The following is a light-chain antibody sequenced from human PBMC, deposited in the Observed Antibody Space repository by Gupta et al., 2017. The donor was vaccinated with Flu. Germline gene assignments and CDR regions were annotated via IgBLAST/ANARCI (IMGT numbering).Light chain of an antibody. Sequence: QSVLTQPPSASGTPGQRVTISCSGSSSNIGSNYVYWYQKLPGTAPNLLIYRNNQRPSGVPDRFSGSKSGTSASLAISGLRSEDEADYYCEAWDDSLSGHVVFGGGTKLTVL. V-gene: IGLV1-47*01. CDR3: EAWDDSLSGHVV. CDR2: RNN. CDR1: SSNIGSNY. J-gene: IGLJ2*01.